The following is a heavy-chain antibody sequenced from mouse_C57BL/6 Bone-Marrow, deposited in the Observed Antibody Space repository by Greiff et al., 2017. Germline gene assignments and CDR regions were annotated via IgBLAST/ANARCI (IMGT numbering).Heavy chain of an antibody. Sequence: EVMLVESGGGLVKPGGSLKLSCAASGFTFSSYAMSWVRQTPEKRLEWVATISDGGSYTYYPDNVKGRFTISRDNAKNNLYLQMSHLKSEDTAMYYCARDRDYYGTYWYFDVWGTGTTVTVSS. CDR3: ARDRDYYGTYWYFDV. CDR2: ISDGGSYT. CDR1: GFTFSSYA. V-gene: IGHV5-4*01. J-gene: IGHJ1*03. D-gene: IGHD1-1*01.